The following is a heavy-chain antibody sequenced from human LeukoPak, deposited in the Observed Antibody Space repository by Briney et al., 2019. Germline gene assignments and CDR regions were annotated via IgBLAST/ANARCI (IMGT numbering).Heavy chain of an antibody. CDR2: IKSNTDGGTT. CDR1: GFTFSNAW. V-gene: IGHV3-15*01. CDR3: TSLVVVIRNWFDP. D-gene: IGHD3-22*01. J-gene: IGHJ5*02. Sequence: TGGSLRLSCSASGFTFSNAWMSWVRQAPGKGLEWVGRIKSNTDGGTTAYAAPVKGRFTISRDGSKNTLYLQMNSLKTEETAVYYCTSLVVVIRNWFDPWGQGTLVTVSS.